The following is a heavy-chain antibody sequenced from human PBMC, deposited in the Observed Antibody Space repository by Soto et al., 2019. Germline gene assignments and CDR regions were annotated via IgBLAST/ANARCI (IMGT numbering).Heavy chain of an antibody. CDR3: ARAQDEAVAFDY. D-gene: IGHD6-19*01. V-gene: IGHV4-30-4*01. Sequence: SETLSLTCTVSGGSISSGDYYWSWIRQPPGKGLEWIGYIYYSGSTYYNPSLKSRVTISVDTSKNQFSLKLSSVTAADTAVYYCARAQDEAVAFDYWGQGTLVTVSS. CDR1: GGSISSGDYY. CDR2: IYYSGST. J-gene: IGHJ4*02.